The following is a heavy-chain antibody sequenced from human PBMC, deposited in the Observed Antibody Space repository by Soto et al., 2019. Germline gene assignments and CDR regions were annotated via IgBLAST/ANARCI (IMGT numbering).Heavy chain of an antibody. V-gene: IGHV3-23*01. CDR2: ISGSGGST. Sequence: EVQLLESGGGLVQPGGSLRLSCAASGFTFSSYAMRWVRQAPVKGLEWVSDISGSGGSTYYADSVKGRFTISRDNSKNTLYLQMNSLRAEDTAVYYCARRGSGSYYDHWGQGTLVTVSS. J-gene: IGHJ4*02. D-gene: IGHD1-26*01. CDR1: GFTFSSYA. CDR3: ARRGSGSYYDH.